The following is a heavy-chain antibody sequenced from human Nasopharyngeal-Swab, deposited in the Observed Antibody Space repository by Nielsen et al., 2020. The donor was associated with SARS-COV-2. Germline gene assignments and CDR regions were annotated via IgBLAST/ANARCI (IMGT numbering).Heavy chain of an antibody. D-gene: IGHD5-24*01. CDR3: AVDGI. Sequence: GESLKISCAASGFTFSSYGMHWVRQAPGKGLEWVANIKQDGSEKYYVDPVKGRFTISRDNAKNSLYLQMNSLRAEDTTVYYCAVDGIWGQGTMVTVSS. CDR1: GFTFSSYG. CDR2: IKQDGSEK. J-gene: IGHJ3*02. V-gene: IGHV3-7*01.